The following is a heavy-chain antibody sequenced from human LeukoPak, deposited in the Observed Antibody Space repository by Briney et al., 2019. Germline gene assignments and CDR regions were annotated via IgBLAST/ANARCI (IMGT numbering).Heavy chain of an antibody. Sequence: GGSLRLSSASSVFTFSSYAMSWVRQAPGKGLDWVSTIGGTGVRTYYADSVKGRFTICRDNSKNPLYLQINSLRAEDTAVYFCAKDRLGGTYFFHSWGQGTLVTVSS. J-gene: IGHJ4*02. V-gene: IGHV3-23*01. CDR3: AKDRLGGTYFFHS. CDR1: VFTFSSYA. CDR2: IGGTGVRT. D-gene: IGHD3-16*01.